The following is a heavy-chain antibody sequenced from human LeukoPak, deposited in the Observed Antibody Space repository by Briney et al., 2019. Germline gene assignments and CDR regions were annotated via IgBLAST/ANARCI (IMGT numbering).Heavy chain of an antibody. D-gene: IGHD3-22*01. J-gene: IGHJ3*02. Sequence: GGSLRLSCAASGFMFSSNWMSWVRLAPGKGLEWVANIKEDGTEAYYVDSVKGRFTISRDNAKNSLYLQMNSLRAEDTAVYYCARDNRGYYDAFDIWGQGTMVTVSS. V-gene: IGHV3-7*03. CDR2: IKEDGTEA. CDR1: GFMFSSNW. CDR3: ARDNRGYYDAFDI.